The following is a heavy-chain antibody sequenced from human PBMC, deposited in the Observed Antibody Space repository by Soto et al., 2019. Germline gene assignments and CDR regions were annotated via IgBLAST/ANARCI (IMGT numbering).Heavy chain of an antibody. CDR3: ARGRSSSWSYYFDY. CDR2: ISYDGSNK. J-gene: IGHJ4*02. CDR1: GFRFSDHY. V-gene: IGHV3-30-3*01. Sequence: QVQLVESGGGLVEPGGSLRLSCAASGFRFSDHYMTWIRQAPGKGLEWVAVISYDGSNKYYADSVKGRFTISRDNSKNTLYLQMNSLRAEDTAVYYCARGRSSSWSYYFDYWGQGTLVTVSS. D-gene: IGHD6-13*01.